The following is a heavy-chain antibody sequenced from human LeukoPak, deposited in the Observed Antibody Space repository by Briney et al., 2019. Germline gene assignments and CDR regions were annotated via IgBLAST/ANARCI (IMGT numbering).Heavy chain of an antibody. Sequence: GGSLGLSCAASGFTFSSYAMSWVRQAPGKGLEWVSAISGSGGSTYYADSVKGRFTISRDNSKNTLYLQMNSLRAEDTAVYYCAKLSSSSPLNFDYWGQGTLVTVSS. CDR2: ISGSGGST. D-gene: IGHD6-13*01. J-gene: IGHJ4*02. CDR1: GFTFSSYA. CDR3: AKLSSSSPLNFDY. V-gene: IGHV3-23*01.